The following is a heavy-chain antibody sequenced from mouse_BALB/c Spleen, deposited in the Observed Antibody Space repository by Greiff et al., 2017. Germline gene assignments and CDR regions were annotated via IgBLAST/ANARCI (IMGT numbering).Heavy chain of an antibody. V-gene: IGHV5-6*01. CDR2: ISSGGSYT. CDR3: ARHLTDY. Sequence: VQLQQSGGDLVKPGGSLKLSCAASGFTFSSYGMSWVRQTPDKRLEWVATISSGGSYTYYPDSVKGRFTISRDNAKNTLYLQMSSLKSEDTAMYYCARHLTDYWGQGTTLTVSS. CDR1: GFTFSSYG. D-gene: IGHD4-1*01. J-gene: IGHJ2*01.